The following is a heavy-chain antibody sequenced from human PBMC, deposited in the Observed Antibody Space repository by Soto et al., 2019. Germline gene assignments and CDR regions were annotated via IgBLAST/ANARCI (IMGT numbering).Heavy chain of an antibody. J-gene: IGHJ5*02. CDR2: IYHSGST. CDR3: ARHRALITMIVVVTGFDP. Sequence: PSETLSLTCAVSGGSISSGGYSWSWIRQPPGKGLEWIGYIYHSGSTYYNPSLKSRVTISVDTSKNQFSLKLSSVTAADAAVYYCARHRALITMIVVVTGFDPWGQGTLVTVSS. D-gene: IGHD3-22*01. V-gene: IGHV4-30-2*03. CDR1: GGSISSGGYS.